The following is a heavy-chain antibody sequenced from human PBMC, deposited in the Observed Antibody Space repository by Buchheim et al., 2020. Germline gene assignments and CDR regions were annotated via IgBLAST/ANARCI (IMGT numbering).Heavy chain of an antibody. CDR1: GGSINSYY. CDR3: ARGYSGFALDY. V-gene: IGHV4-59*01. CDR2: ISYSGST. J-gene: IGHJ4*02. D-gene: IGHD5-12*01. Sequence: QVQLQESGPGLVKPSETLSLTCTVSGGSINSYYWSWIRQPPGKGLEWIGYISYSGSTNYNPSLKSRVTIPVEPPKNQFSLKVSSVTAADTAVYYCARGYSGFALDYWGQGTL.